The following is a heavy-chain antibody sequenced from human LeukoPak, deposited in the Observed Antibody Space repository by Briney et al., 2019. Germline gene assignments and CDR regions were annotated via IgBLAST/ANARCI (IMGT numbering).Heavy chain of an antibody. J-gene: IGHJ3*02. CDR2: ISGSGGST. CDR3: AKDHYYGSGSVGVFDI. Sequence: PGGSLRLSCAASEFTFSSYAMSWVRQAPGKGLEWVSGISGSGGSTNYADSAKGRFTISRDNSKNTLYLQMNSLRAEETAVYYCAKDHYYGSGSVGVFDIWGQGTMVTVSS. V-gene: IGHV3-23*01. D-gene: IGHD3-10*01. CDR1: EFTFSSYA.